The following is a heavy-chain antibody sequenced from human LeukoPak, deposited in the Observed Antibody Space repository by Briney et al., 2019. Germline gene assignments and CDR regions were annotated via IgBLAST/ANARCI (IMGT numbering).Heavy chain of an antibody. CDR3: ARAPDELAVDFDH. CDR2: IYSGGST. D-gene: IGHD6-19*01. Sequence: GGSLRLSCAASGFTVSSNYMSWVRQAPGKGLEWVSVIYSGGSTYYADSVKGRFTISRDNSKNTLYLQMNSLRAEDTAVYYCARAPDELAVDFDHWGQGTLVAASS. J-gene: IGHJ4*02. V-gene: IGHV3-53*01. CDR1: GFTVSSNY.